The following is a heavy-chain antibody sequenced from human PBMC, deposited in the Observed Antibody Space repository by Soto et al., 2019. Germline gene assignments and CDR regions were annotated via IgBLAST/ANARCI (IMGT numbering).Heavy chain of an antibody. Sequence: EVQLVESGGGLVKPGGSLRLSCAASGFNLNDAWMSWVRQAPGKGLEWLGRMNRKIDGATTKYAAAVKGRFTISRDDSQNILYLHMNSLQTDDTAVYYCTVPLCHFNNSGDSKWGKGTLVTVSP. CDR2: MNRKIDGATT. CDR1: GFNLNDAW. D-gene: IGHD3-22*01. V-gene: IGHV3-15*01. J-gene: IGHJ4*02. CDR3: TVPLCHFNNSGDSK.